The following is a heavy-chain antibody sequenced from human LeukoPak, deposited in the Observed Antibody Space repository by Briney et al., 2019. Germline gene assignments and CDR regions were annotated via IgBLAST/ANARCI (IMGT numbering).Heavy chain of an antibody. V-gene: IGHV3-7*03. J-gene: IGHJ4*02. CDR2: MKQDGREI. CDR3: AKPFGGIVVVPAAIDY. Sequence: PGGSLRLSCIASGFTFSTSWMAWVRQAPGKGLEWVANMKQDGREIHYVDSVKGRFTISRDNSKNTLYLQMNSLRAEDTAVYYCAKPFGGIVVVPAAIDYWGQGTLVTVSS. D-gene: IGHD2-2*01. CDR1: GFTFSTSW.